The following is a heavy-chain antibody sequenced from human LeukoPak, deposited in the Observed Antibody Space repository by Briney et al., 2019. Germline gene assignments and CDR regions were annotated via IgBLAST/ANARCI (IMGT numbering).Heavy chain of an antibody. CDR1: GYTFTGYS. CDR3: ARGGGTISGVVDY. J-gene: IGHJ4*02. CDR2: FNPNSGGT. Sequence: GASVKVSCKASGYTFTGYSIHWVRQAPGPGLEWMGWFNPNSGGTNYAQKFQDRVTMTRDTSINTAYMELSRLRFDDTAVYYCARGGGTISGVVDYWGQGTLVTVSS. D-gene: IGHD3-3*01. V-gene: IGHV1-2*02.